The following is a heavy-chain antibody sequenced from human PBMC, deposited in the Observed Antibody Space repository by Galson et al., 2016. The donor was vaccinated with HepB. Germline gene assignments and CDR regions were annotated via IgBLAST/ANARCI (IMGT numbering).Heavy chain of an antibody. J-gene: IGHJ4*02. Sequence: LRLSCAASGFTFSSYAMHWVRQAPGKGLEWVAVISYDGSNKYYADSVKGRFTISRDNSKNTLYLQMNSLRAEDTAVYYCARDRRRYFDWFVLWGQGTLVTVPS. CDR2: ISYDGSNK. CDR1: GFTFSSYA. D-gene: IGHD3-9*01. V-gene: IGHV3-30-3*01. CDR3: ARDRRRYFDWFVL.